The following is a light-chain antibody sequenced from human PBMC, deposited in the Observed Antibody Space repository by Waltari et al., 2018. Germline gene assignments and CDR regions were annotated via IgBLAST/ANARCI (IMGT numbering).Light chain of an antibody. V-gene: IGKV1-39*01. CDR3: RQSYSTPLST. CDR1: QSISRY. Sequence: DIQMTQSPSSLSASVGDRVTITCRASQSISRYLNWYQQKPGKAPKLLIYAASNLQSGVPSRFSGSGSGTYFTLTISSLQPEDFATYYCRQSYSTPLSTFGQGTKLEIK. J-gene: IGKJ2*01. CDR2: AAS.